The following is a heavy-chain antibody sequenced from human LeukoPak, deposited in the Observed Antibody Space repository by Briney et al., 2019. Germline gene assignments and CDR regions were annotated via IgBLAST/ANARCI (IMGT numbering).Heavy chain of an antibody. Sequence: GASVKVSCKASGYTFTSYGISWVRQAPGQGLEWMGWISAYNGNTNYAQKLQGRVTMTTDTSTSTAYMELRSLRSDDTAVYYCARANGGYFDWPTDWFDPWGQGTLVTVSS. CDR2: ISAYNGNT. J-gene: IGHJ5*02. V-gene: IGHV1-18*01. CDR3: ARANGGYFDWPTDWFDP. D-gene: IGHD3-9*01. CDR1: GYTFTSYG.